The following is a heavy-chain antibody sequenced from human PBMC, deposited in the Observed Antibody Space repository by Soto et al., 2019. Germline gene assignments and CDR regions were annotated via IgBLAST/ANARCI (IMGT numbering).Heavy chain of an antibody. CDR3: ARHDSSGWDLNWFDP. CDR1: GGSISSSSYY. CDR2: IYYSGST. J-gene: IGHJ5*02. D-gene: IGHD6-19*01. V-gene: IGHV4-39*01. Sequence: SETLSLTCTVSGGSISSSSYYWGWIRQPPGKGLEWIGSIYYSGSTYYNPSLKSRVTISVDTSKNQFSLKLSSVTAADTAVYYCARHDSSGWDLNWFDPWGQGTLVTVS.